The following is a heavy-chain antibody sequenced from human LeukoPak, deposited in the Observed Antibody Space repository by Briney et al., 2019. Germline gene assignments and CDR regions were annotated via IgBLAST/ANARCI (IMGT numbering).Heavy chain of an antibody. CDR3: ARGTVWERDAFDI. Sequence: SVKVSCKASGGTFSSYAISWVRQAPGQGLEWMGRIIPILGIANYAQKFQGRVTITADKSTSTAYMELSSLRSEDTAVYYCARGTVWERDAFDIWGQGTMVTVSS. CDR1: GGTFSSYA. V-gene: IGHV1-69*04. J-gene: IGHJ3*02. CDR2: IIPILGIA. D-gene: IGHD1-26*01.